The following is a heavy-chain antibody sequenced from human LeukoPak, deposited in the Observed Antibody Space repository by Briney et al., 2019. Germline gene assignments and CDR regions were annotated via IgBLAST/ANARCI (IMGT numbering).Heavy chain of an antibody. CDR1: GGSFSGYY. D-gene: IGHD4-17*01. CDR3: ARNTTGMDWFDP. J-gene: IGHJ5*02. Sequence: PSETLSLTCAVYGGSFSGYYWSWIRQPPGKGLEWIGEINHSGSTNYNPSLKSRVTISVDTSKNQFSLKLSSVTAADTAVYYCARNTTGMDWFDPWGQGTLVTVSS. V-gene: IGHV4-34*01. CDR2: INHSGST.